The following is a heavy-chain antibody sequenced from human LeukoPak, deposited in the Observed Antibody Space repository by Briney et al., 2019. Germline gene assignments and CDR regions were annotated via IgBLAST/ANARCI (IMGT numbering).Heavy chain of an antibody. V-gene: IGHV3-23*01. J-gene: IGHJ5*02. CDR1: GFTFTSYP. D-gene: IGHD6-13*01. CDR2: ISETGAIT. CDR3: ARDAAGYDP. Sequence: GGSLRLSCAASGFTFTSYPMTWVRQTPGKGLEWVSSISETGAITNYADSAKGRFTISRDNAENSLYLQMNSLRAEDTAVYYCARDAAGYDPWGQGTLVTVSS.